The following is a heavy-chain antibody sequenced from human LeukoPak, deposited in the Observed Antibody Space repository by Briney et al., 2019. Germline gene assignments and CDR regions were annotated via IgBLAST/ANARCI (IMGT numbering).Heavy chain of an antibody. J-gene: IGHJ3*02. D-gene: IGHD1-26*01. V-gene: IGHV3-30*01. CDR3: ARFRVGSNTTQKNAFDI. Sequence: GGSLRLSCAASGFTFSNYAMHWVRQAPGKGLEWVAVISFDATKEYFGKSVKGRFTISRDNSKSTLFLQMHSLRVEDTALYFCARFRVGSNTTQKNAFDIWGRGTVVTVSS. CDR2: ISFDATKE. CDR1: GFTFSNYA.